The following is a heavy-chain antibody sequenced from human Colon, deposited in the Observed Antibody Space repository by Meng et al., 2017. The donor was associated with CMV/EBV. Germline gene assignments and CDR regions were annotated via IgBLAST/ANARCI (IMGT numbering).Heavy chain of an antibody. Sequence: GGSLRLSCAASGFTFFSNAMTWVHQAPGKGLEWVASIDGSGRRTYYADSVKGRFTISRDNSKNTLSLQMNSLRAEDTAVYYCTKDGGYTRSNNWYAAFDIWGQGTMVTVSS. CDR1: GFTFFSNA. V-gene: IGHV3-23*01. CDR2: IDGSGRRT. CDR3: TKDGGYTRSNNWYAAFDI. D-gene: IGHD2-2*01. J-gene: IGHJ3*02.